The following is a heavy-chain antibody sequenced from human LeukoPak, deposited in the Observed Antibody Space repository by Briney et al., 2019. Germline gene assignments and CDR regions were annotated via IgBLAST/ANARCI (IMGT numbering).Heavy chain of an antibody. J-gene: IGHJ4*02. CDR2: IREDGSER. CDR3: TRDRNARATKEDRYDY. CDR1: XFTFSGYW. V-gene: IGHV3-7*01. D-gene: IGHD5-12*01. Sequence: LXLXCVVXXFTFSGYWMTWVRQAPGKGLEWVANIREDGSERNYVDSVKGRFIISRDNSRNSLYLQMNSLRPEDTAVYYCTRDRNARATKEDRYDYWGQGTLVTVSS.